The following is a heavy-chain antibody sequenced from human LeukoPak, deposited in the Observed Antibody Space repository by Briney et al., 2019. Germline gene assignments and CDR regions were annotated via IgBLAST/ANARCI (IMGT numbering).Heavy chain of an antibody. CDR1: GFTFSSYG. Sequence: GGSLRLSCAASGFTFSSYGMHWVRQAPGKGLEWVAVIWYDGSNKYYADSVKGRFTISRDNSKNTLYLRMNSLRAEDTAVYYCARDVVVPAARANWFDPWGQGTLVTVSS. D-gene: IGHD2-2*01. J-gene: IGHJ5*02. CDR2: IWYDGSNK. CDR3: ARDVVVPAARANWFDP. V-gene: IGHV3-33*01.